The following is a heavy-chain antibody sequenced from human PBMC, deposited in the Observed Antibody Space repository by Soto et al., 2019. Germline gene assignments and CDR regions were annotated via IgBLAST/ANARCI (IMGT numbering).Heavy chain of an antibody. D-gene: IGHD3-9*01. V-gene: IGHV3-33*01. Sequence: GGSLRLSCAASGFTFSSYGMHWVRQAPGKGLEWVAVIWYDGSNKYYADSVKGRFTISRDNSKNTLYLQMNSLRAEDTAVYYCARDTTMYFHWFTGCWGQGTLVTVSS. CDR1: GFTFSSYG. CDR3: ARDTTMYFHWFTGC. CDR2: IWYDGSNK. J-gene: IGHJ4*02.